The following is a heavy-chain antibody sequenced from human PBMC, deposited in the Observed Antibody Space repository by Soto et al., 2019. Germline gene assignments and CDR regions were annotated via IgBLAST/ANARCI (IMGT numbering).Heavy chain of an antibody. CDR2: IYDDGSA. D-gene: IGHD2-15*01. J-gene: IGHJ5*02. CDR3: ARDKYCSGGSCRKNWFDP. CDR1: GGSISSSY. Sequence: SETLSLTCTVSGGSISSSYWSWIRQPPGKGLEWLAYIYDDGSANYNPSLKSRATISLDMSKNQFSLKLTSVTAADTAVYYCARDKYCSGGSCRKNWFDPWGQGTLVTVSS. V-gene: IGHV4-59*01.